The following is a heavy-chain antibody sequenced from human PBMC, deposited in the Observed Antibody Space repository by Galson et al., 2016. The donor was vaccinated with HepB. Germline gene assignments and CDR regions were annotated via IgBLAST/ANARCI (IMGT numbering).Heavy chain of an antibody. Sequence: LVKPTQTLTLTCTFSGFSLTSTGVGVGWFRQPPGKALEWLALIYWDDDKRYSPSLKSRLTITRDSSKNQVVLTMTNMDPADTGTYFCAHGGVFFGVIREKGWFAPWGQGTLVTVSS. D-gene: IGHD2-8*02. V-gene: IGHV2-5*02. CDR2: IYWDDDK. J-gene: IGHJ5*02. CDR3: AHGGVFFGVIREKGWFAP. CDR1: GFSLTSTGVG.